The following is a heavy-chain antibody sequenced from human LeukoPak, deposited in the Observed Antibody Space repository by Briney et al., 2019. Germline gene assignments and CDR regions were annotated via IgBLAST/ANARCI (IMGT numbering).Heavy chain of an antibody. CDR1: GGSISSGGYF. J-gene: IGHJ4*02. CDR3: ARSPSYYDSSGYDFGPHFDY. Sequence: PSETLSLTCTVSGGSISSGGYFWSWIRQHPGKGLEWIGYIYYSGSTYYNPSLKSRVTISVDTSKSQFSLRLSSVTAADTAVYYCARSPSYYDSSGYDFGPHFDYWGQGTLVTVSS. D-gene: IGHD3-22*01. V-gene: IGHV4-31*03. CDR2: IYYSGST.